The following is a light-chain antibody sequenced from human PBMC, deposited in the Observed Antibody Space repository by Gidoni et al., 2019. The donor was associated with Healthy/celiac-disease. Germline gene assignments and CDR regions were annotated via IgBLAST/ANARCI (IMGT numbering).Light chain of an antibody. J-gene: IGKJ2*01. CDR3: QQYYSTPYT. CDR2: WAS. Sequence: DIVITQSPESLTVSLGAKATINCKSSQSVLYSSNNKNYLAWYQQKPGQPPKLLIYWASTRESGVPDRFSGRGSGTDFTLTISSLQAEDVAVYYCQQYYSTPYTFGQGTKLEIK. CDR1: QSVLYSSNNKNY. V-gene: IGKV4-1*01.